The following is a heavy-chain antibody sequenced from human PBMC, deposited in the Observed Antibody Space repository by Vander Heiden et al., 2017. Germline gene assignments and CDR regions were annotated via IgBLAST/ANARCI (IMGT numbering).Heavy chain of an antibody. CDR1: GFTFSSHW. D-gene: IGHD3-22*01. J-gene: IGHJ4*02. Sequence: EGQLVESGGGLVKPGGSLRTSCAASGFTFSSHWLSWVRQAPGKGLEWLANITQDGSEKYYVDSVKGRFTISRDNAKNSLYLQMNSLRAEDTAVYYCARVGGYDSSGYYYFGSDYWGQGTLVTVSS. CDR2: ITQDGSEK. V-gene: IGHV3-7*01. CDR3: ARVGGYDSSGYYYFGSDY.